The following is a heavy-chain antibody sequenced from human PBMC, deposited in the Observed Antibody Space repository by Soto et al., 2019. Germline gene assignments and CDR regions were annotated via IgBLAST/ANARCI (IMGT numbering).Heavy chain of an antibody. J-gene: IGHJ4*02. Sequence: PSETLSLTCTVSGGSINGYYWTWIRQPPGKGLEWIGFIYYSGSTNYNPSLPSRVTISLDTYKNQFSLNLSPVTAADTAKYYCARDRKGSNGLSDYWGQGALVTVSS. V-gene: IGHV4-59*01. D-gene: IGHD6-25*01. CDR2: IYYSGST. CDR1: GGSINGYY. CDR3: ARDRKGSNGLSDY.